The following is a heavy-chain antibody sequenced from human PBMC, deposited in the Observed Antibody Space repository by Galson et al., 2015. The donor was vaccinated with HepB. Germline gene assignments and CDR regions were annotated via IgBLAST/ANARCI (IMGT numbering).Heavy chain of an antibody. V-gene: IGHV3-30*18. CDR1: GFTFSNYG. D-gene: IGHD6-19*01. J-gene: IGHJ4*02. CDR3: AKDPYLYSALAGTMAGFDY. Sequence: SLRLSCAASGFTFSNYGMHWVRQAPGKGLEWVAVISYGGSNKYYANSVKGRFTISRDNSQNTLYLQMNSLRAEDTALYYCAKDPYLYSALAGTMAGFDYWGQGTLVTVSS. CDR2: ISYGGSNK.